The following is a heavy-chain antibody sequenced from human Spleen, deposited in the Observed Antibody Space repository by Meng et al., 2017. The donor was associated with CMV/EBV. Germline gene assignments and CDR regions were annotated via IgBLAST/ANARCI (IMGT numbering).Heavy chain of an antibody. CDR3: ARGSGYPGVFDY. D-gene: IGHD5-12*01. V-gene: IGHV4-31*03. J-gene: IGHJ4*02. Sequence: TVSGGSISSATLYWTWIRQFPGKGLEWMGYIYYSGSTYYNPSLQSRVSTLKDTSRNQFSLKLSSVTAADTAVYYCARGSGYPGVFDYWGQGALVTVSS. CDR2: IYYSGST. CDR1: GGSISSATLY.